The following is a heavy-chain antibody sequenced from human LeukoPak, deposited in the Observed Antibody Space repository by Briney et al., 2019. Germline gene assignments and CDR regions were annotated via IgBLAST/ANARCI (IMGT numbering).Heavy chain of an antibody. D-gene: IGHD6-19*01. Sequence: SETLSLTCTVSGGSISSGSYYWSWIRQPAGKGLEWIGNIYYSGSTYYNPSLKSRVTISVDTSRNHFSLKLSSVTAADTAVYYCARHRAVAGTPYYWGQGTLVTVSS. V-gene: IGHV4-39*01. CDR3: ARHRAVAGTPYY. CDR2: IYYSGST. J-gene: IGHJ4*02. CDR1: GGSISSGSYY.